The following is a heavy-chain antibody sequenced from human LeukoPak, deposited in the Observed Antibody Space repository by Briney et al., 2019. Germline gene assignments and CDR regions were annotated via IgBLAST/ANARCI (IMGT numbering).Heavy chain of an antibody. CDR3: ATSLSSGWGPVDDY. CDR2: INPGSSNI. V-gene: IGHV3-48*03. CDR1: GFTFSSYE. Sequence: GGSLRLSCAASGFTFSSYEMNWVRRAPGKGLEWVSYINPGSSNIYYADSVKGRFTISRDDAKNSLYLQMNSLRAEDTAVYYCATSLSSGWGPVDDYWGQGTLVTVSS. D-gene: IGHD6-19*01. J-gene: IGHJ4*02.